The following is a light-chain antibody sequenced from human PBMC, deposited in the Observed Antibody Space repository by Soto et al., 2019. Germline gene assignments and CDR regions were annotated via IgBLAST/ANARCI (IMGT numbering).Light chain of an antibody. Sequence: DIQMTQSPYTLSASVGDRVTITCRASQRIRTWLAWYQQKPGKAPKLLIYKASSLEGGVPSRFSGSGSGTEFNITVSSLQHDDFATYYCQPYNTYPHPFGGRTTLAIK. J-gene: IGKJ4*01. CDR1: QRIRTW. CDR2: KAS. CDR3: QPYNTYPHP. V-gene: IGKV1-5*03.